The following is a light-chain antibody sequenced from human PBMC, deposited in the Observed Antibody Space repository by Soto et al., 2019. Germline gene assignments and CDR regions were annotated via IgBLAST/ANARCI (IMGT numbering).Light chain of an antibody. CDR1: SSDVGGYNY. V-gene: IGLV2-14*01. J-gene: IGLJ1*01. Sequence: QSALTQPASVSGSPGQSITISCTGTSSDVGGYNYVSWYQQHPGKAAKLMIYDVSNRPSGVSNRFSGSKSGNTASLTISGLQAEDEADYYCSSDTSSSTLLYVFGTGTKVTVL. CDR2: DVS. CDR3: SSDTSSSTLLYV.